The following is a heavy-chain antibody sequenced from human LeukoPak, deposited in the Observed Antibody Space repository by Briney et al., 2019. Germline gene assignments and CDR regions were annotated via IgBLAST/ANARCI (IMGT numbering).Heavy chain of an antibody. Sequence: SETLSLTCTVSGGSISSCYWSWIRQPPGKGLEWIGYIYYSGSTNYNPSLKSRVTISVDTSKNQFSLKLSSVTAADTAVYYCARSIAAAGNWYFDLWGRGTLVTVSS. CDR1: GGSISSCY. CDR2: IYYSGST. V-gene: IGHV4-59*01. CDR3: ARSIAAAGNWYFDL. J-gene: IGHJ2*01. D-gene: IGHD6-13*01.